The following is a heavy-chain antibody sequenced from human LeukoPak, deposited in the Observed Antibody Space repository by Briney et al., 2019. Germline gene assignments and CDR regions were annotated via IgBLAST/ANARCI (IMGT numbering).Heavy chain of an antibody. D-gene: IGHD1-26*01. J-gene: IGHJ5*02. Sequence: GGSLRLSCAASGFTFSSYGMHWVRQAPGKGLEWVAFIRYDGSNKYYADSVKGRFTISRDNSKNTLYLQMNSLRAEDTAVYYCAKEKGRYYNWFDPWGQGTLVTVSS. CDR2: IRYDGSNK. CDR3: AKEKGRYYNWFDP. V-gene: IGHV3-30*02. CDR1: GFTFSSYG.